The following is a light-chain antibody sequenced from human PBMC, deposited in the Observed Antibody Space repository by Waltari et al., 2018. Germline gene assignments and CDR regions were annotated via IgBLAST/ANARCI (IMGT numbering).Light chain of an antibody. V-gene: IGKV1-12*01. CDR3: QQGNDFPLT. CDR2: DAS. CDR1: QDISRW. Sequence: DIQMTQSPSSVSASVRDRVTITCRASQDISRWLAWYQQKAGKAPKFLIYDASTLQSGVPSRFSGSGSGTDFTLTISSLQPEDFATYYCQQGNDFPLTFGGGTKVEI. J-gene: IGKJ4*01.